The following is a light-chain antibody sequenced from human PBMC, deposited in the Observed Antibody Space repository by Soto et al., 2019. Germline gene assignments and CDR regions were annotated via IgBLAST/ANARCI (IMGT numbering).Light chain of an antibody. CDR2: DAS. J-gene: IGKJ1*01. V-gene: IGKV3D-20*01. Sequence: PGERATLSCGASQTVSSGYLAWYQQRPGLAPRLLIYDASSRATGIPDRFSGSGSGTDFSLTISRLEPEDFAVYYCQQYNSYPWAFGQGTKVEIK. CDR3: QQYNSYPWA. CDR1: QTVSSGY.